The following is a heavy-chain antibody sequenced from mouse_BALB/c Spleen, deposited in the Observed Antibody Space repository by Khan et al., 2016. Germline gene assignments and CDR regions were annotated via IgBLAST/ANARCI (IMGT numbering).Heavy chain of an antibody. J-gene: IGHJ1*01. CDR2: INTYSGES. CDR1: GSTFTNYG. V-gene: IGHV9-3-1*01. CDR3: ARYRYYYGSSRYCDV. D-gene: IGHD1-1*01. Sequence: QIQLVQSGPELKKPGKTVKISCKASGSTFTNYGMNWVKQAPGKGLKWMGWINTYSGESTYADDFKGRFAFSLETSANTAYLQINNLKNEDTATESGARYRYYYGSSRYCDVWGAGTTVTVSS.